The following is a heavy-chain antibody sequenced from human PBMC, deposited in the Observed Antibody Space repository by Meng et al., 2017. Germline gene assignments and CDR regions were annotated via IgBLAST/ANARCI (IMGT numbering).Heavy chain of an antibody. CDR2: INHMGVN. J-gene: IGHJ4*02. V-gene: IGHV4-34*01. CDR3: ARGPTTMAHDFDY. CDR1: GGSFRDNL. Sequence: VPLQLWGHGQWRLSASRSVPCGVRGGSFRDNLGAWLRRRAGEGPESIGEINHMGVNNYNPPLESRATISVDTSPNILSLKLGSVTAEDSAVYYCARGPTTMAHDFDYWGQGTLVTVSS. D-gene: IGHD5-24*01.